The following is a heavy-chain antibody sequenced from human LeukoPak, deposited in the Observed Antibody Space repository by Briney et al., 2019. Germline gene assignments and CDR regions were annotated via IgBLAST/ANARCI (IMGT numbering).Heavy chain of an antibody. D-gene: IGHD3-10*01. Sequence: SETLCLTCTVSGGSISSSSYYWGWIRQPPGKGLEWIGSIYYSGSTYYNPSLKSRVTISVDTSKNQFSLKLSSVTAADTAVYYCARHEAGEVRGVITYWGQGTLVTVSS. V-gene: IGHV4-39*01. J-gene: IGHJ4*02. CDR2: IYYSGST. CDR1: GGSISSSSYY. CDR3: ARHEAGEVRGVITY.